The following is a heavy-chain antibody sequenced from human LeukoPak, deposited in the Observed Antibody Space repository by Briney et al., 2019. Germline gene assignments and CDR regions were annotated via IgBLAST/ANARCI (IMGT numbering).Heavy chain of an antibody. CDR3: ARESSGSYDFDY. CDR2: INPSGGST. Sequence: AASEKGSCKASGYTFTSYYMHWVRQAPGQGLEWMGIINPSGGSTSYAQKFQGRVTMTRDTSTSTVYMELSSLRSEDTAVYYCARESSGSYDFDYWGQGTLVTVSS. D-gene: IGHD3-10*01. J-gene: IGHJ4*02. V-gene: IGHV1-46*01. CDR1: GYTFTSYY.